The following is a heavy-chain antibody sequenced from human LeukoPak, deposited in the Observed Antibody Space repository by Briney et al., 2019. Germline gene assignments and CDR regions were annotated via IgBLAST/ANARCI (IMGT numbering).Heavy chain of an antibody. V-gene: IGHV5-51*01. CDR1: GYSFITYW. Sequence: GESLKISCKGSGYSFITYWIGWVRQMPGKGLEWMGIIYPGDSDTRYSPSFQGQVTISVDKSISTAYLQWSSLKASDTAMYYCARGQEPPAMNWFDPWGQGTLVTVSS. CDR2: IYPGDSDT. J-gene: IGHJ5*02. D-gene: IGHD2-2*01. CDR3: ARGQEPPAMNWFDP.